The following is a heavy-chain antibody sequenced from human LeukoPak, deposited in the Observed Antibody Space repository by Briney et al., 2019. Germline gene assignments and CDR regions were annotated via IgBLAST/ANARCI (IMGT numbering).Heavy chain of an antibody. J-gene: IGHJ6*03. D-gene: IGHD6-13*01. CDR3: ARLGIGSSFDYYYYYMDV. V-gene: IGHV1-8*01. CDR1: GYTFTSYD. Sequence: ASVKVSCKASGYTFTSYDINWVRQATGEGLEWMGWMNPNSGNTGYAQKFQGRVTMTRNTSISTAYMELRSLRSEDTAVYYCARLGIGSSFDYYYYYMDVWGKGTTVTVSS. CDR2: MNPNSGNT.